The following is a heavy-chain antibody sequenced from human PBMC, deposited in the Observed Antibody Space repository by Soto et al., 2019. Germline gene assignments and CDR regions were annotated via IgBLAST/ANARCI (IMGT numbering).Heavy chain of an antibody. V-gene: IGHV3-23*01. CDR2: LSGGGGNT. Sequence: GGTLRLSCAASGTNFSNDVMNWVRQAPGKGLEWVSGLSGGGGNTYYAESVKGRFTISRDNSKNTLYLQMRSLRAEDTALYYCVQMTYYFYSSAASTQFYFLSWREGTQVNV. J-gene: IGHJ4*02. CDR1: GTNFSNDV. D-gene: IGHD3-22*01. CDR3: VQMTYYFYSSAASTQFYFLS.